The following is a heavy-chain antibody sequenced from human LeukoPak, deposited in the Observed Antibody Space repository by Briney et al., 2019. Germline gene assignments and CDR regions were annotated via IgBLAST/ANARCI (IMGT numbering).Heavy chain of an antibody. CDR2: IYYSGST. J-gene: IGHJ5*02. CDR3: ARWYSSGYNWFDP. D-gene: IGHD3-22*01. Sequence: SETLSLTYTVSDGSISSSSYYWGWIRQPPGKGLERIGSIYYSGSTYYNPSRKSRVNISVDTSKNQFSLKLSSVTAADTAVYYCARWYSSGYNWFDPWGQGTLVTVSS. V-gene: IGHV4-39*07. CDR1: DGSISSSSYY.